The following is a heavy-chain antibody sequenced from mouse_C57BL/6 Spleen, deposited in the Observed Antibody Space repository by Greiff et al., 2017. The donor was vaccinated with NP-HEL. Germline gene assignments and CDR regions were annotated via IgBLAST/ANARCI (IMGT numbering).Heavy chain of an antibody. D-gene: IGHD1-1*02. J-gene: IGHJ2*01. V-gene: IGHV1-55*01. CDR2: IYPGSGST. Sequence: VQLQQSGAELVKPGASVKMSCKASGYTFTSYWITWVKQRPGQGLEWIGDIYPGSGSTNYNEKFKSKATLTVDTSSSTAYMQRSILTSEDSAVYYCARGAVGFDYGGQGTTLTVSS. CDR3: ARGAVGFDY. CDR1: GYTFTSYW.